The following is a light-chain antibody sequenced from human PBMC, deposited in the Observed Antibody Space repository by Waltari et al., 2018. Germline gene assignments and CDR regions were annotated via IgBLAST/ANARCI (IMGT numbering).Light chain of an antibody. CDR2: DAS. CDR1: QDISNH. Sequence: DIQMTQSPSSLSASVGDRVTITCQASQDISNHLNWYRHRPGRAPELLISDASNLETGVPSRFRGSGSGTDFSFTISNLQPEDFAIYFCQQYDHLPFTFGPGTRVDLK. CDR3: QQYDHLPFT. V-gene: IGKV1-33*01. J-gene: IGKJ3*01.